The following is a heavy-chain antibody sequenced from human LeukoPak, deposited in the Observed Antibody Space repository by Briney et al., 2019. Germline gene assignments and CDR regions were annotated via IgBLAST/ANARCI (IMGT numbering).Heavy chain of an antibody. CDR3: ARVVRDYDILTGYPDWFDP. V-gene: IGHV4-34*01. CDR2: INHSGST. CDR1: GGSFSGYY. J-gene: IGHJ5*02. Sequence: PSETLSLTCAVYGGSFSGYYWSWIRQPPGKGLEWIGEINHSGSTNYNPSLKSRVTISVDRSKNQFSLKLSSVTAADTAVYYCARVVRDYDILTGYPDWFDPWGQGTLVTVSS. D-gene: IGHD3-9*01.